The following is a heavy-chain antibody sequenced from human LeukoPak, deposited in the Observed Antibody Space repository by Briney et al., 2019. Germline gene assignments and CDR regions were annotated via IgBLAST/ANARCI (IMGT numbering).Heavy chain of an antibody. Sequence: GGSLRLSCAASGFTFSSYWMTWVRQAPGKGLEWVASINQDGSEKYYVDSVKGRFTISRDNAKNSLYLQMNSLRAEDTAVYYCARDLTAHSYGNIEAFDIWAQGTMATVS. CDR2: INQDGSEK. V-gene: IGHV3-7*01. D-gene: IGHD5-18*01. J-gene: IGHJ3*02. CDR1: GFTFSSYW. CDR3: ARDLTAHSYGNIEAFDI.